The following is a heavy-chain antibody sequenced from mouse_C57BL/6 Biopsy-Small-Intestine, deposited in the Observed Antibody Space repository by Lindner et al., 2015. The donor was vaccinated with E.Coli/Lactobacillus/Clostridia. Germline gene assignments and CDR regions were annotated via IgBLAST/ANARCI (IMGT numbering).Heavy chain of an antibody. J-gene: IGHJ2*01. CDR2: ISSDSTTI. CDR1: GFTFSDFG. D-gene: IGHD2-1*01. Sequence: VQLQESGGGLVKPGGSLKLSCAASGFTFSDFGLHWVRQVPEKGLEWVASISSDSTTIYYADTVKGRFTISGVNAKNTLFLQMTSLRSEDTAMYYCATGNYGGDYFDYWGQGTTLTVSS. V-gene: IGHV5-17*01. CDR3: ATGNYGGDYFDY.